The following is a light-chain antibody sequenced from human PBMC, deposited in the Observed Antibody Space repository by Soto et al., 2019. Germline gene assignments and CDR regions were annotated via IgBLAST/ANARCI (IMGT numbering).Light chain of an antibody. CDR2: LDSDGRH. CDR3: QTWGTGIHEI. Sequence: HPVLTQSPSASASLGASVKLTCTLSSGRYTYIIAWHQQQPGRGPRYLLSLDSDGRHNKGAGIPDRFSGSSSGAERYLTISRLQSEDEADYYCQTWGTGIHEIFGGGTKLTVL. J-gene: IGLJ2*01. V-gene: IGLV4-69*01. CDR1: SGRYTYI.